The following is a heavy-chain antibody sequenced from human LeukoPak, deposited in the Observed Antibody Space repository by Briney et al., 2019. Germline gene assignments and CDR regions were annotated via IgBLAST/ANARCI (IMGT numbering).Heavy chain of an antibody. V-gene: IGHV4-34*01. Sequence: KPSETLSLTCAVYGGSFSGYYWSWIRQPPGKGLEWIGEINHSGSTNYNPSLKSRVTISVDTSKNQFSLKLSSVTAADTAVYYCARLGLWFGFEGNWFDPWGQGTLVTVSS. CDR2: INHSGST. CDR3: ARLGLWFGFEGNWFDP. J-gene: IGHJ5*02. CDR1: GGSFSGYY. D-gene: IGHD3-10*01.